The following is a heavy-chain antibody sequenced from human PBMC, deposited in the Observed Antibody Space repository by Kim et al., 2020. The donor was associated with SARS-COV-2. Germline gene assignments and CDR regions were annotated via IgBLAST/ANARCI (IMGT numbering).Heavy chain of an antibody. CDR1: GFTFDDYT. CDR2: ISWDGGST. J-gene: IGHJ6*02. V-gene: IGHV3-43*01. CDR3: AKDMATMVRGVIIKDYYYYGMDV. Sequence: GGSLRLSCAASGFTFDDYTMHWVRQAPGKGLEWVSLISWDGGSTYYADSVKGRFTISRDNSKNSLYLQMNSLRTEDTALYYCAKDMATMVRGVIIKDYYYYGMDVWGQGTTVTVSS. D-gene: IGHD3-10*01.